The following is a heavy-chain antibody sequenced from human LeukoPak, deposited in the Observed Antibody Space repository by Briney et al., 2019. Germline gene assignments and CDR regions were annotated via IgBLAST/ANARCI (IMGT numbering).Heavy chain of an antibody. CDR2: IYTSGST. CDR1: GGSISSGSYY. Sequence: SETLSLTCTVSGGSISSGSYYWSWIRQPAGKGLEWIGRIYTSGSTNYNPSLKSRVTISVDTSKNQFSLKLSSVTAADTAVYYCARDRDSNYPGWFDPWGQGTLVTVSS. V-gene: IGHV4-61*02. J-gene: IGHJ5*02. D-gene: IGHD4-11*01. CDR3: ARDRDSNYPGWFDP.